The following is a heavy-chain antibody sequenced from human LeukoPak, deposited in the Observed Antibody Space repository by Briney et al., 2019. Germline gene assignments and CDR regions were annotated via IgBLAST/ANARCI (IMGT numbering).Heavy chain of an antibody. D-gene: IGHD2-15*01. Sequence: PSETLSLTCAVYGGSFSGYYWSWIRQPPGKGLERIGEINHSGSTNYNPSLKSRVTISVDTSKNQFSLKLSSVTAADTAVYYCARGVESGGSCYSDYWGQGTLVTVSS. CDR1: GGSFSGYY. CDR3: ARGVESGGSCYSDY. V-gene: IGHV4-34*01. J-gene: IGHJ4*02. CDR2: INHSGST.